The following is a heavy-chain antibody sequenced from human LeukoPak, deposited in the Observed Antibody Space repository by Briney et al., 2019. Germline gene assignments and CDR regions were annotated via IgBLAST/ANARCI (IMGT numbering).Heavy chain of an antibody. J-gene: IGHJ4*02. CDR2: IYYSGST. V-gene: IGHV4-59*01. D-gene: IGHD3-22*01. CDR1: GGSFSGYS. CDR3: ARGRRYYDSSGYYQRPLIDY. Sequence: SESLSLTCTVSGGSFSGYSWSWIRPPPGKGRERIGCIYYSGSTNYNPCLKRRVTISVDTSKNQFSPKLSSVTAADTAVYYCARGRRYYDSSGYYQRPLIDYWGQGTLVTVSS.